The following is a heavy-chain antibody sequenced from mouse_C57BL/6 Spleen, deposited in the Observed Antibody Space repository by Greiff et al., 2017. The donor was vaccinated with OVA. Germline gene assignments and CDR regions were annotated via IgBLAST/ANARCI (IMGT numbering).Heavy chain of an antibody. CDR2: IYPSDSET. Sequence: VQLQQSGAELVRPGSSVKLSCKASGYTFTSYWMDWVKQRPGQGLEWIGNIYPSDSETHYNQKFKDKATLTVDKSSSTAYMQLSSLTSEDSAVYYCARSGYYALFAYWGQGTLVTVSA. CDR1: GYTFTSYW. CDR3: ARSGYYALFAY. D-gene: IGHD1-1*01. V-gene: IGHV1-61*01. J-gene: IGHJ3*01.